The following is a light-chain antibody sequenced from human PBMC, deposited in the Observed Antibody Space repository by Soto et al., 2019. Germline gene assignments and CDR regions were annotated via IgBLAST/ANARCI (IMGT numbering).Light chain of an antibody. CDR3: QQYLSSPWT. Sequence: EIVLTQSPGTRSLSPGERATLSCRASQSVSSSYLAWYRQKPGQAPRLLIYGASSRATGIPDRFSGSGSGTDFTLTISRLEPEDFAVYYCQQYLSSPWTFGQGTRVEI. J-gene: IGKJ1*01. CDR1: QSVSSSY. CDR2: GAS. V-gene: IGKV3-20*01.